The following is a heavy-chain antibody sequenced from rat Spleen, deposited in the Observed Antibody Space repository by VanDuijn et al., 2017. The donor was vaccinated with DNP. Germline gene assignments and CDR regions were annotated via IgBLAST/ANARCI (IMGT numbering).Heavy chain of an antibody. V-gene: IGHV5S13*01. J-gene: IGHJ4*01. CDR3: ATFEGRDA. CDR2: ITNSGGSA. D-gene: IGHD1-11*01. CDR1: GFTFSDFG. Sequence: EVQLVESGGGLVQPGRSLKLSCAASGFTFSDFGMAWVRQGPTRGLEWVASITNSGGSAYYRDSVKGRFTISRDNAKTTLYLHMDSLRSEDTATYYCATFEGRDAWGQGTSVTVSS.